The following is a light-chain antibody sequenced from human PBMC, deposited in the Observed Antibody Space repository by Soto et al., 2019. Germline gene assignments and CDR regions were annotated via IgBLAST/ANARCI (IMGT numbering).Light chain of an antibody. J-gene: IGLJ2*01. CDR3: CSYTSSSTLV. V-gene: IGLV2-14*01. Sequence: QSALTQPASVSGSPGQSITISCTGTSSDVGGYNYVSWYQQHPGKAPKLMIFEVSDRPSGVSNRFSGSQSGNTASLTISGLQAEDEADYYCCSYTSSSTLVFGGGTKVTVL. CDR2: EVS. CDR1: SSDVGGYNY.